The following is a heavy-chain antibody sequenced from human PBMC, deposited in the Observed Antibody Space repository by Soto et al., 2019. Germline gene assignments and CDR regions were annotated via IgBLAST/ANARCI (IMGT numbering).Heavy chain of an antibody. D-gene: IGHD7-27*01. J-gene: IGHJ4*02. CDR2: ISYDGTNK. V-gene: IGHV3-30-3*01. CDR3: ARDPKTSGGQHWAFNYFDS. Sequence: GGSLRLSCAASGFTIGDFWMSWVRQAPGKGPEWVALISYDGTNKFYADSVKGRFTISRDNSKSTLYLQVDSLRPEDAAVYYCARDPKTSGGQHWAFNYFDSWGQGTLVTVSS. CDR1: GFTIGDFW.